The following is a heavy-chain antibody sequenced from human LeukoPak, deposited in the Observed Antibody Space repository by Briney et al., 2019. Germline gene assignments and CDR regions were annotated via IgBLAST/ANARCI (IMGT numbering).Heavy chain of an antibody. Sequence: PGRSLRLSCAASGFTFSSYGMHWVRQAPGKGLEWVAVIWYDGSNKYYVDSVKGRFTISRDNSKNTVYLQMNSLRAEDTAVYYCVRLNDWRLDTAMAPFGYWGQGTLVTVSS. V-gene: IGHV3-33*01. D-gene: IGHD5-18*01. CDR1: GFTFSSYG. CDR2: IWYDGSNK. CDR3: VRLNDWRLDTAMAPFGY. J-gene: IGHJ4*02.